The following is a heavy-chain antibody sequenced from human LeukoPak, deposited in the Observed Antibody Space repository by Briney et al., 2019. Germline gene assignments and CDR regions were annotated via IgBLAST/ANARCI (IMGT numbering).Heavy chain of an antibody. J-gene: IGHJ6*02. CDR1: GYTFTGYY. CDR3: ASAYTRIVGATNYYYYGMDV. Sequence: ASVKVSCKASGYTFTGYYMHWERQAPGQGLEWMGWINPNSGGTNYAQKFQGRVTMTRDTSISTAYMELSRLRSDDTAVYYCASAYTRIVGATNYYYYGMDVWGQGTTVTVSS. D-gene: IGHD1-26*01. CDR2: INPNSGGT. V-gene: IGHV1-2*02.